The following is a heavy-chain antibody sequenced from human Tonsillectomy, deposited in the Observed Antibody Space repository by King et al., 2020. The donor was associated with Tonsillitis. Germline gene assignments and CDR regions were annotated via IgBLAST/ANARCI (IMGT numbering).Heavy chain of an antibody. D-gene: IGHD5-24*01. CDR1: GGHFSTYS. J-gene: IGHJ2*01. Sequence: VQLVQSGAGVKKPGSSVKVSCKASGGHFSTYSINWGRQAPGQGLEWMGGIIPFYGTTYFAQEFQGRVTITADESTSTAYMEVSSLRSEDTAVYYCASDRRDGYNSDWYFDLWGRGTLVTVSS. V-gene: IGHV1-69*01. CDR3: ASDRRDGYNSDWYFDL. CDR2: IIPFYGTT.